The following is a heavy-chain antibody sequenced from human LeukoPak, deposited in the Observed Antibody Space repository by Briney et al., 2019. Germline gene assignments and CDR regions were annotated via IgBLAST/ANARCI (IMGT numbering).Heavy chain of an antibody. Sequence: AASVKVSCKASGYTFTTYAISWVRQAPGQGLEWMGWISTYNGNTNYAQKLQGRVTMITDTSTSTAYMVLRSLRSDDTAVYYCARDQKDYYDSSGYSFDYWGQGTLVTVSS. CDR1: GYTFTTYA. CDR2: ISTYNGNT. D-gene: IGHD3-22*01. CDR3: ARDQKDYYDSSGYSFDY. V-gene: IGHV1-18*01. J-gene: IGHJ4*02.